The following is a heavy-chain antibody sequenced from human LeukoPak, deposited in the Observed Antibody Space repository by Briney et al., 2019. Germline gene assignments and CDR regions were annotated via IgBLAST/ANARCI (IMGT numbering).Heavy chain of an antibody. D-gene: IGHD1-26*01. J-gene: IGHJ4*02. V-gene: IGHV4-39*07. CDR1: GGSISSTSYY. Sequence: SETLSLTCTVSGGSISSTSYYWGWIRQPPGKGLEWIGSIYYSGSTYYNPSLKSRVTISGDTSKNQFSLKLSSVTAADTAVYHCARHISRSRGSYDFDYWGQGTLVTVSS. CDR3: ARHISRSRGSYDFDY. CDR2: IYYSGST.